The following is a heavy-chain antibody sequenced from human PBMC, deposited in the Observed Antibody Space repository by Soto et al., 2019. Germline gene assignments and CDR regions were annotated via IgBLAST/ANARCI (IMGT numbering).Heavy chain of an antibody. CDR3: ARTPWFGELLTNYYYYGMDG. J-gene: IGHJ6*02. Sequence: KISGPASGYTFTVYYMHWVRQTPGQGLEWMGWINPNSGGTNYAQKFQGRVTMTRDTSISTAYMELSRLRSDDTAVYYCARTPWFGELLTNYYYYGMDGWGQGTKVTVSS. CDR1: GYTFTVYY. CDR2: INPNSGGT. V-gene: IGHV1-2*02. D-gene: IGHD3-10*01.